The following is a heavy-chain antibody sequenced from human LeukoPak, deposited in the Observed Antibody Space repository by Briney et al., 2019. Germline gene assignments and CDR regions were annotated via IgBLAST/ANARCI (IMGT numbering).Heavy chain of an antibody. CDR3: AKGDIAVAGIDSFDY. CDR1: GFTFSRYA. D-gene: IGHD6-19*01. J-gene: IGHJ4*02. CDR2: LSGSGDNT. Sequence: GGSLRLSXAASGFTFSRYAMSWVSKAPGKGLEWVSGLSGSGDNTYYADSVKGRFTISRDNSKNTLYLEMNSLRAEDTAVYYCAKGDIAVAGIDSFDYWGQGTLVTVSS. V-gene: IGHV3-23*01.